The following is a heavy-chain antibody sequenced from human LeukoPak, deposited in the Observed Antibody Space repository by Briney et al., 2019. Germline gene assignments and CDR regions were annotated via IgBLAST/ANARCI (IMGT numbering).Heavy chain of an antibody. CDR2: ISGCGTTT. Sequence: PGGSLRLSCAASGFTFSRYAMSWVRQAPGKGLEWVSAISGCGTTTYYADSVKGRFTISRDSSKNTLYLQMNSLRAEDTAVYYCAKRAGFYDSSGQLDYWGQGTRVTVSS. CDR1: GFTFSRYA. CDR3: AKRAGFYDSSGQLDY. D-gene: IGHD3-22*01. V-gene: IGHV3-23*01. J-gene: IGHJ4*02.